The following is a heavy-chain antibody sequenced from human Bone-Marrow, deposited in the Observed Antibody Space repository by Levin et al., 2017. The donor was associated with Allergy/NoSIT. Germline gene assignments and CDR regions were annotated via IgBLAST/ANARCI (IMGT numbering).Heavy chain of an antibody. CDR1: RYPFTDYY. J-gene: IGHJ4*02. D-gene: IGHD3-3*01. Sequence: PGESLKISCKVSRYPFTDYYIHWVRQAPGQGLEWLGRINPNSGATIYSQKFQGRVTMTRDTSVSTAYMDLSSLTSDDSALYYCARELTFPYDFSNGFYGGGFDYWGQGTVVTVSS. CDR3: ARELTFPYDFSNGFYGGGFDY. CDR2: INPNSGAT. V-gene: IGHV1-2*06.